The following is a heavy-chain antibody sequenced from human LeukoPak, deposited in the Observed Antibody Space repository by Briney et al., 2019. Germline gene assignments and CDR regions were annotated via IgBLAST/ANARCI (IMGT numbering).Heavy chain of an antibody. CDR1: GGSISSGGYY. Sequence: ASETLSLTCTVSGGSISSGGYYWSWIRQPPGKGLEWIGYIYHSGSTYYNPSLKSRVTISVDRSKNQFSLKLSSVTAADTAVYYCAKQRQLLYTSGWYWFDPWGQGTLVTVSS. D-gene: IGHD6-19*01. CDR3: AKQRQLLYTSGWYWFDP. V-gene: IGHV4-30-2*01. J-gene: IGHJ5*02. CDR2: IYHSGST.